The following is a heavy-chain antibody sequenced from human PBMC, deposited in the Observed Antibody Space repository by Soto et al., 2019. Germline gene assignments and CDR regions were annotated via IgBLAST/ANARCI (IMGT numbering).Heavy chain of an antibody. V-gene: IGHV1-69*13. CDR3: AARRYCSGGTCPDYFDY. D-gene: IGHD2-15*01. CDR2: IIPIFGTA. Sequence: SVKVSCKASGGTFGSYAISWVRQAPGQGLEWMGGIIPIFGTASYAQKFQGRVTITADESTSAAYMELSSLRSDDTAVYYCAARRYCSGGTCPDYFDYWGPGTLVTVSS. J-gene: IGHJ4*02. CDR1: GGTFGSYA.